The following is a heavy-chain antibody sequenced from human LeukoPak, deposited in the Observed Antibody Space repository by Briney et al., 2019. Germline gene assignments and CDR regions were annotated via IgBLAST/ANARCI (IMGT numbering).Heavy chain of an antibody. Sequence: GSSVKVSCKASGGTFSSYAISWVRQAPGQGLEWMGRIIVILGIANYAQKFQGRVTITADKSTSTAYMELSSLRSEDTAVYYCARTPEGYCSSTSCQPTDYYYYYGMDVWGQGTTVTVSS. CDR2: IIVILGIA. V-gene: IGHV1-69*04. D-gene: IGHD2-2*01. J-gene: IGHJ6*02. CDR3: ARTPEGYCSSTSCQPTDYYYYYGMDV. CDR1: GGTFSSYA.